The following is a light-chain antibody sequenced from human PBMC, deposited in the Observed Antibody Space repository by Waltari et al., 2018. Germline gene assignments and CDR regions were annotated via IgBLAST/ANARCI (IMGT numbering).Light chain of an antibody. V-gene: IGKV3-11*01. CDR1: QSVTNY. CDR3: QQRRNWPLT. J-gene: IGKJ4*01. Sequence: DIVLTQSPAILSLSPGERASLSCSASQSVTNYLAWYQQKPGQAPRLLIYDTSNRATGIPARFSGSGFGTDFTLTIISLEPEDFAVYYCQQRRNWPLTFGGGTKVEIK. CDR2: DTS.